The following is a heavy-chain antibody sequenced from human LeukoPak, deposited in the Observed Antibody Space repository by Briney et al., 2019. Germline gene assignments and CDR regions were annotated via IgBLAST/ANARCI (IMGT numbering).Heavy chain of an antibody. V-gene: IGHV4-34*01. CDR3: ARGYCTNGVCYRNYYYYMDV. CDR1: GGSISNYY. CDR2: INHSGST. J-gene: IGHJ6*03. Sequence: SETLSLTCTVSGGSISNYYWSWIRQPPGKGLEWIGEINHSGSTNYNPSLKSRVTISVDTSKNQFSLKLSSVTAADTAVYYCARGYCTNGVCYRNYYYYMDVWGKGTTVTVSS. D-gene: IGHD2-8*01.